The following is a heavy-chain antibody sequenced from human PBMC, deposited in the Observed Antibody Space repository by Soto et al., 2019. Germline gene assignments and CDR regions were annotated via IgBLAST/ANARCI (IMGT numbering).Heavy chain of an antibody. CDR1: GGSVSSGSYY. V-gene: IGHV4-61*01. Sequence: SSETLSLTCTVSGGSVSSGSYYWTWIRQPPGKRLEWIGYTYYSGSTSYNPSLKSRVIILVDTSKNQFSLRLRSVTATDTAVYYCARDLRGSNGLDVWGQGTTVTVSS. CDR2: TYYSGST. J-gene: IGHJ6*02. CDR3: ARDLRGSNGLDV.